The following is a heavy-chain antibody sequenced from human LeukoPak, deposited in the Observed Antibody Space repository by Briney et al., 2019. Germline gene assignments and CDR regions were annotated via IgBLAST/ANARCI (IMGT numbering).Heavy chain of an antibody. CDR3: AKKANGEDDP. CDR1: GFTFSSYA. D-gene: IGHD4-17*01. CDR2: ISGSGGST. Sequence: GRSLRLSCAASGFTFSSYAMSWVRQAPAKGLEWVSAISGSGGSTYYADSVKGRFTISRDNSKNTLYLQMNSLRAADTAVYYCAKKANGEDDPWGQGTLVTVSS. V-gene: IGHV3-23*01. J-gene: IGHJ5*02.